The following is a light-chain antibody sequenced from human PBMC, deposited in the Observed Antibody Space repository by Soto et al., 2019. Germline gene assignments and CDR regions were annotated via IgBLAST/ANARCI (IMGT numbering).Light chain of an antibody. CDR2: DVT. J-gene: IGLJ2*01. V-gene: IGLV2-11*01. CDR3: CSYAGSYTMV. CDR1: SSDVGGYNY. Sequence: QSVLTQPRSVSRSPGQSVTISCTGTSSDVGGYNYVSWYQQQPGKAPRLMIYDVTKRPSGVPDRFSGSKSGNTASLTISGLQAEDEADYYCCSYAGSYTMVFGGGTKVTVL.